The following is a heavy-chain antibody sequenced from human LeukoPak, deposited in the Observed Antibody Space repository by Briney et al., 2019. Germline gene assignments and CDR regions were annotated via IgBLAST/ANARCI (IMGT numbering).Heavy chain of an antibody. Sequence: SETLSLTCTVSGGSISTYYWSWIRQPPGKGLEWIGRIHSSGTTHYNPSLRSRVTLSIDTTKNQFSLKLSSVTAADAAVYYCGRINLPAVSGAFDYWGQGTLVTVSS. D-gene: IGHD2-2*01. CDR1: GGSISTYY. CDR2: IHSSGTT. J-gene: IGHJ4*02. V-gene: IGHV4-4*07. CDR3: GRINLPAVSGAFDY.